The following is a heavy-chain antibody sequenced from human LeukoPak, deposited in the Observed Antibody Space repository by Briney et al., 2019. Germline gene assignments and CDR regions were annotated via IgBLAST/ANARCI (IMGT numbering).Heavy chain of an antibody. Sequence: SETLSLACAVHGGSFSGYYCRWIRQPPGKGLEWIGEINHSERTNYNPSRKSQVTISVDTSKNQYSLKLSSVADADTAVQYCARASGLRYFDWSRKNWFDPWGQGTLVTVSS. CDR2: INHSERT. CDR3: ARASGLRYFDWSRKNWFDP. D-gene: IGHD3-9*01. V-gene: IGHV4-34*01. CDR1: GGSFSGYY. J-gene: IGHJ5*02.